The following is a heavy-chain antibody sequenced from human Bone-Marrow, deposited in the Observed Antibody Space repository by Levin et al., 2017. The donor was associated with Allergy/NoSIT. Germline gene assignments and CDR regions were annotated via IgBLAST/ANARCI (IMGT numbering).Heavy chain of an antibody. J-gene: IGHJ4*02. Sequence: GESLKISCAASGFIFSSYDMHWVRQAPGKGLEWVAVISYDGSDKYYADSVKGRFTISRDKSKNTVYLQINSLRAEDTAVYYCVKAFDYYNSGGFYYFDYWGQGTLVTVSP. CDR2: ISYDGSDK. V-gene: IGHV3-30*18. CDR3: VKAFDYYNSGGFYYFDY. CDR1: GFIFSSYD. D-gene: IGHD3-22*01.